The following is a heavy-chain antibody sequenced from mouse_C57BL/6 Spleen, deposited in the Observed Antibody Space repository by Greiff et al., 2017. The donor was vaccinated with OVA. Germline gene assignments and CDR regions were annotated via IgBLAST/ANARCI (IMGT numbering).Heavy chain of an antibody. CDR3: ARRDYYVWYFDV. D-gene: IGHD1-1*01. V-gene: IGHV1-59*01. Sequence: VKLQQPGAELVRPGTSVKLSCKASGYTFTSYWMHWVKQRPGQGLEWIGVIDPSDSYTNYNQKLKGKATLTVDTSSSTAYMQLSSLTSEDSAVYYCARRDYYVWYFDVWGTGTTVTVSS. CDR2: IDPSDSYT. CDR1: GYTFTSYW. J-gene: IGHJ1*03.